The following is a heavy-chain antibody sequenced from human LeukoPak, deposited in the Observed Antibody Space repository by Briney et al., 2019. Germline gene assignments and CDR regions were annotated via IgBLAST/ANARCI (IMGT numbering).Heavy chain of an antibody. J-gene: IGHJ4*02. Sequence: PSETLSLTCAVYGGSFSGYYWSWIRQPPGKGLEWIGEINHSRSTNYNPSLKSRVTISVDTSKNQFSLKLSSVTAADTAVYYCARASWIQLWYDYWGQGTLVTVSS. V-gene: IGHV4-34*01. D-gene: IGHD5-18*01. CDR3: ARASWIQLWYDY. CDR1: GGSFSGYY. CDR2: INHSRST.